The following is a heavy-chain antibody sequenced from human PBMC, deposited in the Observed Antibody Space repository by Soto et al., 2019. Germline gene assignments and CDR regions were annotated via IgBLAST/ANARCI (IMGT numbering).Heavy chain of an antibody. CDR2: IIPILGIA. Sequence: QVQLVQSGAEVKKPESSVKVSCKASGGTFSSYTISWVRQAPGQGLEWMGRIIPILGIANHAQKFQGRVTIKGDKSTSTAYMEVSSVRSEDAAVYYCARGVGSSGWYGGRVRNWCDPWGQGTLVTVSS. CDR3: ARGVGSSGWYGGRVRNWCDP. D-gene: IGHD6-13*01. J-gene: IGHJ5*02. V-gene: IGHV1-69*02. CDR1: GGTFSSYT.